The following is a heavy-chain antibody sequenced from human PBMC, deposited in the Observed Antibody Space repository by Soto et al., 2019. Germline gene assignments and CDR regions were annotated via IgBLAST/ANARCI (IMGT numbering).Heavy chain of an antibody. CDR1: GFTFSSYS. V-gene: IGHV3-48*02. J-gene: IGHJ4*02. Sequence: GASLRLSCAASGFTFSSYSMNWVRQAPGKGLEWVSYISRSSSTIYYADSVKGRFTISRDNAKNSLYLQMNSLRDEDTAVYYCARDLRISAAALGFDYWGQATLVTVSS. CDR2: ISRSSSTI. CDR3: ARDLRISAAALGFDY. D-gene: IGHD6-13*01.